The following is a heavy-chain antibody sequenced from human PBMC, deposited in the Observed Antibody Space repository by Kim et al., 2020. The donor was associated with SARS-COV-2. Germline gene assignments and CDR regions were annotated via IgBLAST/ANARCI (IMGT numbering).Heavy chain of an antibody. V-gene: IGHV3-48*02. J-gene: IGHJ5*02. CDR2: STR. Sequence: STRYYADSVKGRFTISRDNDKNSLYLQMNSLRDEDTAVYYCARENNWFDPWGQGTLVTVSS. CDR3: ARENNWFDP.